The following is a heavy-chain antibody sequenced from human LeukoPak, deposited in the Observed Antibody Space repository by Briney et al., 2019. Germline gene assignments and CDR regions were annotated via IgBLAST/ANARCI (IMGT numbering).Heavy chain of an antibody. V-gene: IGHV3-53*01. CDR1: GFIFSSYN. CDR3: ARGDDSGYYDYFDY. J-gene: IGHJ4*02. D-gene: IGHD3-22*01. Sequence: GGSLRLSCAASGFIFSSYNMNWVRQAPGRGLEWVSTIYTGGNTYYAASVKGRFTISRDFSKNTVFLHMNSLRAEDTAMYYCARGDDSGYYDYFDYWGQGALVTVSS. CDR2: IYTGGNT.